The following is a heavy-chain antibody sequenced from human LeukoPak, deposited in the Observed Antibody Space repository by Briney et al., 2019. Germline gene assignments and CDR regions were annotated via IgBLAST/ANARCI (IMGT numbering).Heavy chain of an antibody. D-gene: IGHD3-16*01. CDR3: ARGGGLDV. V-gene: IGHV3-74*01. J-gene: IGHJ6*02. Sequence: GGSLRLSCAASGFTFRGYWMHWVRQAPGKGLVWVSRINSDGSTTTYADSVRGRFTISRDNAKNSLYLQMSNLRAEDTAVYFCARGGGLDVWGQGATVTVSS. CDR1: GFTFRGYW. CDR2: INSDGSTT.